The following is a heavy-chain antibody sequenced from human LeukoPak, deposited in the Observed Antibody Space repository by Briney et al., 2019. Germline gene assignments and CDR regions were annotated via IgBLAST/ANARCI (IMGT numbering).Heavy chain of an antibody. CDR3: ASYDHGDFDY. J-gene: IGHJ4*02. V-gene: IGHV1-69*05. D-gene: IGHD3-3*01. Sequence: GASVKVSCKASGGTFSSYAISWVRQAPGQGLEWMGGIIPIFGTANYAQKFQGRVTITTDESTSTAYMELSSLRSEDTAVYYCASYDHGDFDYWGQGTLVTVSS. CDR2: IIPIFGTA. CDR1: GGTFSSYA.